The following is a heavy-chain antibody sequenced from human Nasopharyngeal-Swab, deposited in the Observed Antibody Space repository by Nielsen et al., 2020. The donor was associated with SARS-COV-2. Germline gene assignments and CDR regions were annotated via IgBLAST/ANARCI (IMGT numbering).Heavy chain of an antibody. CDR3: AGGQPGTTGTTYGMDV. V-gene: IGHV3-13*01. J-gene: IGHJ6*02. CDR1: GLTFSSYD. D-gene: IGHD1-1*01. Sequence: GESLKISYAASGLTFSSYDMHWVRQPPGKGLEWVSTIDTAGDTYYPGSVKGRFTISREKAKNSLYLQMNSLRVGDTAVYYCAGGQPGTTGTTYGMDVWGQGTTVTVSS. CDR2: IDTAGDT.